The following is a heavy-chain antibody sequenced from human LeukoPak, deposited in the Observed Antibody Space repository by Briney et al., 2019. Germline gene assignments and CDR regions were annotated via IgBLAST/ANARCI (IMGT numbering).Heavy chain of an antibody. CDR1: GFTFSYAW. CDR2: IKSKTGGETT. J-gene: IGHJ1*01. D-gene: IGHD2-2*01. Sequence: KPGGSLRLSCAASGFTFSYAWMSWVRQAPGKGLEWVGRIKSKTGGETTDYAAPVQGRFSISRDDSKNTLYLHMNSLKTEDTAVYFCATIPPGRYCSSRSCYWGHWGQGTLVTVSS. V-gene: IGHV3-15*01. CDR3: ATIPPGRYCSSRSCYWGH.